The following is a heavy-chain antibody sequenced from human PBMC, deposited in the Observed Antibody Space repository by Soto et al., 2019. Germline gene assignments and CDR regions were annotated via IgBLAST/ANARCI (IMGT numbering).Heavy chain of an antibody. D-gene: IGHD5-18*01. V-gene: IGHV1-8*01. Sequence: ASVKVSCKASGYTFTSYDINWVRQATGQGLEWMGWMNPNSGNTGYAQKFQGRVTMTRNTSISTAYMELSSLRSEDTAVYYCARVANARIQLWLDPYSWYFDLWGPGTLLTVFS. CDR2: MNPNSGNT. J-gene: IGHJ2*01. CDR3: ARVANARIQLWLDPYSWYFDL. CDR1: GYTFTSYD.